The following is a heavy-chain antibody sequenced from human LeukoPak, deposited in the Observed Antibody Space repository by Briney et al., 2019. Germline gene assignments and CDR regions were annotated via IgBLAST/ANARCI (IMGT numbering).Heavy chain of an antibody. CDR2: INTNTGNP. V-gene: IGHV7-4-1*02. D-gene: IGHD3-22*01. Sequence: ASVKVSCKASGYTFTSYAMNWVRQAPGQGLEWMGWINTNTGNPTYAQGFTGRFVFSLDTSASTAYLQISSLKAEDTAVYYCARVGPSNYDSSGYYPYYYGMDVWGQGTTVTVSS. CDR1: GYTFTSYA. CDR3: ARVGPSNYDSSGYYPYYYGMDV. J-gene: IGHJ6*02.